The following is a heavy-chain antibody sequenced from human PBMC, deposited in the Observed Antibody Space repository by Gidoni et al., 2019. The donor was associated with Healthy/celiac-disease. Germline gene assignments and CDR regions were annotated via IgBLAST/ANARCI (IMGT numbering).Heavy chain of an antibody. Sequence: QLQLQESGPGLVKPSETLSLTCTVSGGSISSSSYYWGWIRQPPGKGLEWIGSIDYSGRTYYNPSLKSRVTISVDTSKNQFSLKLSSVTAADTAVYYCARLRGGYDFWSGYYTGVGNGPDLDYWGQGTLVTVSS. J-gene: IGHJ4*02. CDR2: IDYSGRT. V-gene: IGHV4-39*01. D-gene: IGHD3-3*01. CDR1: GGSISSSSYY. CDR3: ARLRGGYDFWSGYYTGVGNGPDLDY.